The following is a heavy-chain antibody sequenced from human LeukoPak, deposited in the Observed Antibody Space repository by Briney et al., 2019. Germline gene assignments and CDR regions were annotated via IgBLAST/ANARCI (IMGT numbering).Heavy chain of an antibody. D-gene: IGHD2-15*01. Sequence: GGSLRLSCAASGFTFSSYAMSGVRQAPGEGLECVSAISGSGGSTYYADSVKGRFTISRDNSKNTLYLQMNSLRAEDTAVYYCAKDGAWVGSGGSHDIWGQGTMVTVSS. J-gene: IGHJ3*02. CDR1: GFTFSSYA. CDR3: AKDGAWVGSGGSHDI. CDR2: ISGSGGST. V-gene: IGHV3-23*01.